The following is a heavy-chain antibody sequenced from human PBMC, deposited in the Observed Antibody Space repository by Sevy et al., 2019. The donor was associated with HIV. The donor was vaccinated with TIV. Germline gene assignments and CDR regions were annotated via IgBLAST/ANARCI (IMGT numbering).Heavy chain of an antibody. CDR3: AKESRSGYLY. Sequence: GGSLRLSCTASGFIFNSYVISWVRQAPGKGLEWVSTIRGSGGSTYYADSVKGRLTVSRDNSKNTVYLQMDSLRAEDTAVYYCAKESRSGYLYWGQGTLVTVSS. V-gene: IGHV3-23*01. J-gene: IGHJ4*02. CDR1: GFIFNSYV. CDR2: IRGSGGST. D-gene: IGHD3-3*01.